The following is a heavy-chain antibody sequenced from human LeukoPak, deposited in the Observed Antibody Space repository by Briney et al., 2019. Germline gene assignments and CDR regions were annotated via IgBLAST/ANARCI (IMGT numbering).Heavy chain of an antibody. CDR3: ARRRLERKAGSWFDP. Sequence: ASVKVSCKASGYTFTGYYMHWVRQAPGQGLEWMGWINPNSGGTNYAQKFQGRVTMTRDTSISTAYMELSRLRSEDTAVYYCARRRLERKAGSWFDPWGQGTLVTVSS. CDR1: GYTFTGYY. V-gene: IGHV1-2*02. D-gene: IGHD3-3*01. J-gene: IGHJ5*02. CDR2: INPNSGGT.